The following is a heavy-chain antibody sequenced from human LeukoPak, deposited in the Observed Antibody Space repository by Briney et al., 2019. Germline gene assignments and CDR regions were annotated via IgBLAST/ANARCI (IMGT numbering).Heavy chain of an antibody. Sequence: PGGSLRLSCAASGFNFSSYAMHWIRQAPGKGLEWVAVISYDGSNKYYAVSVKGRFTISRDNSKNTLYLQMNSLRAEDTAVYYCARGRAAGIIDYWGQGTLVTVSS. D-gene: IGHD6-13*01. CDR1: GFNFSSYA. CDR2: ISYDGSNK. CDR3: ARGRAAGIIDY. V-gene: IGHV3-30-3*01. J-gene: IGHJ4*02.